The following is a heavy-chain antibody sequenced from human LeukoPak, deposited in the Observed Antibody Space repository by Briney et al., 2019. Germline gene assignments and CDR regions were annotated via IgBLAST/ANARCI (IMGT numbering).Heavy chain of an antibody. J-gene: IGHJ4*02. Sequence: ASVKVSCKASGYTFTSYGISWVRQAPGQGLEWMGRINPNNGATNYAQTLQGGVAITGDTSISTAYMELSSLRSDDTAVYYCTRESGSYHGNDYWGQGTLVTVSS. D-gene: IGHD1-26*01. CDR2: INPNNGAT. CDR1: GYTFTSYG. V-gene: IGHV1-2*06. CDR3: TRESGSYHGNDY.